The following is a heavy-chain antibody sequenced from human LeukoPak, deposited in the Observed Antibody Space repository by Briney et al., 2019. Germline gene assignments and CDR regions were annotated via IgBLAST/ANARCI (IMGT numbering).Heavy chain of an antibody. Sequence: PSETLSLTCAVYGGSFSGYYWSWIRQPPGKGLEWIGEINHSGSTNYNPSLKSRLTISVDTSKNQFSLKVSSVTAAATAVYYCARLGAAAGEFDYWGQGTLVTVSS. CDR1: GGSFSGYY. CDR2: INHSGST. V-gene: IGHV4-34*01. J-gene: IGHJ4*02. D-gene: IGHD6-13*01. CDR3: ARLGAAAGEFDY.